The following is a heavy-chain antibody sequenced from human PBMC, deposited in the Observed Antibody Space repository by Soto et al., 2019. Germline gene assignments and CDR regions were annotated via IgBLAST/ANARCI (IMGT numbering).Heavy chain of an antibody. CDR1: GGSISSSNW. CDR2: IYHSGST. J-gene: IGHJ3*02. CDR3: ARDWGQYCSSTSCYDAFDI. V-gene: IGHV4-4*02. D-gene: IGHD2-2*01. Sequence: SETLSLTCAVSGGSISSSNWGSWVRQPPGXGLEWIGEIYHSGSTNYNPSLKSRVTISVDKSKNQFSLKLSSVTAADTAVYYCARDWGQYCSSTSCYDAFDIWGQGTMVTVSS.